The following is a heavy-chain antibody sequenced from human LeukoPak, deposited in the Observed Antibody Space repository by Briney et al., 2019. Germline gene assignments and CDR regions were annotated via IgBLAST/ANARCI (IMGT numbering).Heavy chain of an antibody. Sequence: PSETLSLTCAVYGGSFSGYYWSWIRQPPGKGLEWIGEINHSGSTNYNPSLKSRVTISVDTSKNQFSLKLSSVTAADTAVYYCARAPSGGRAAAGRLDYWGQGTLVTVSS. J-gene: IGHJ4*02. CDR3: ARAPSGGRAAAGRLDY. CDR2: INHSGST. D-gene: IGHD6-13*01. CDR1: GGSFSGYY. V-gene: IGHV4-34*01.